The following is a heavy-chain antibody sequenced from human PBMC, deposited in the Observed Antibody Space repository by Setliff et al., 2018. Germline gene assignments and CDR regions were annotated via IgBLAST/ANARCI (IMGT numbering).Heavy chain of an antibody. V-gene: IGHV3-23*01. CDR3: AKDPNGDFVGAFDS. CDR1: GFTFSHFA. J-gene: IGHJ5*01. CDR2: IGAGGDYT. Sequence: PGGSLRLSCAASGFTFSHFAVTWVRQSPGRGLEWVASIGAGGDYTKYADSVRGRFTISRDNSKNTIYLQMNSLRAGDTAKYYCAKDPNGDFVGAFDSWGRGTLVTVSS. D-gene: IGHD2-21*02.